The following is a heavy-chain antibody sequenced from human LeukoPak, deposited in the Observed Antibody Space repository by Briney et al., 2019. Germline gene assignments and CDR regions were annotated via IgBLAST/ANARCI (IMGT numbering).Heavy chain of an antibody. V-gene: IGHV3-23*01. CDR1: GFTFSSYA. D-gene: IGHD3-22*01. Sequence: PGGSLRLSCAASGFTFSSYAMSWVRQAPGKGLEWVSAISGSGGSTYYADSVKGRFTISRDNSKNTLYLQMNSLRAEDTAVYYCARDQGSSGYLRYWGQGTLVTVSS. CDR2: ISGSGGST. J-gene: IGHJ4*02. CDR3: ARDQGSSGYLRY.